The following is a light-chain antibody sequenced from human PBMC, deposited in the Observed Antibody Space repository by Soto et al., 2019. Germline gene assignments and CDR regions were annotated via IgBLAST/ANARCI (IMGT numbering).Light chain of an antibody. CDR1: SSDGGDYNY. J-gene: IGLJ2*01. CDR3: SSYAGSNNLGV. CDR2: EVT. Sequence: QSALTQPPSVSGSPGQSVTISCTGTSSDGGDYNYDSWYQHQPDKAPKLMIYEVTKKPSGVPDRFSGSKSGNTASLTVSVLQAEDEADYYCSSYAGSNNLGVFGGGTKLTVL. V-gene: IGLV2-8*01.